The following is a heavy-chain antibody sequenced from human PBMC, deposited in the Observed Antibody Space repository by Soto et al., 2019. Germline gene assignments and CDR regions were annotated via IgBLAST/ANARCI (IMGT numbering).Heavy chain of an antibody. J-gene: IGHJ3*02. CDR2: IYYSGST. Sequence: PSETLSLTCTVSGGSISSGGYYWSWIRQHPGKGLEWIGYIYYSGSTYYNPSLKSRVTISVDTSKNQFSLKLSSVTAADTAVYYCARDRVTTAFDIWGQGTMVTVSS. CDR1: GGSISSGGYY. CDR3: ARDRVTTAFDI. D-gene: IGHD4-17*01. V-gene: IGHV4-31*03.